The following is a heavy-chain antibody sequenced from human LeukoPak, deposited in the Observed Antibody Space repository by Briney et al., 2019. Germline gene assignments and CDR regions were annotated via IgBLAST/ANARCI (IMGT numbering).Heavy chain of an antibody. J-gene: IGHJ4*02. CDR2: IHNDGTMG. D-gene: IGHD3-22*01. Sequence: PGGSLRLSCATSGFTFSRLGMQWVRQAPGKGLEWVAVIHNDGTMGQYADSVKGRFTISKDFSQDTLYLQMNSLRAEDTAVYYCAKKMIVAIKEISRARGQGTLVTVSS. CDR3: AKKMIVAIKEISRA. V-gene: IGHV3-30*02. CDR1: GFTFSRLG.